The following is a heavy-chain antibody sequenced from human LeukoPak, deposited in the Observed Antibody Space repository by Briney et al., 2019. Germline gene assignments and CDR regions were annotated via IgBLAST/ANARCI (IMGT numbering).Heavy chain of an antibody. J-gene: IGHJ4*02. Sequence: ASVKVSCKASGGTFSSYAISWVRQAPGQGLEWMGGISAYNGNTNYAQKLQGRVTMTTDTSTSTAYMELRSLRSDDTAVYYCARDLKRLTSGWITAAAGDYWGQGTLVTVSS. D-gene: IGHD6-19*01. CDR1: GGTFSSYA. CDR3: ARDLKRLTSGWITAAAGDY. V-gene: IGHV1-18*01. CDR2: ISAYNGNT.